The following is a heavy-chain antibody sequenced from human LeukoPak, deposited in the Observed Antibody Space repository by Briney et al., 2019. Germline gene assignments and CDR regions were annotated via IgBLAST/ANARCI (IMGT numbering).Heavy chain of an antibody. Sequence: ASVKVSCKASGYTFTSYYMHWVRQAPGQGLEWMGIINPSGGSTSYTQKFQGRITMTRDMSTSTVYMELSSLRSGDTAVYYCARDYYSSAYDSSGYSIPSYYFDYWGQGTLVTVSS. CDR1: GYTFTSYY. V-gene: IGHV1-46*01. CDR2: INPSGGST. D-gene: IGHD3-22*01. CDR3: ARDYYSSAYDSSGYSIPSYYFDY. J-gene: IGHJ4*02.